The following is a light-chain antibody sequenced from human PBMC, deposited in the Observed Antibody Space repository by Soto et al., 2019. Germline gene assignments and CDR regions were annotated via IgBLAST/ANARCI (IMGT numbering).Light chain of an antibody. CDR2: GAS. V-gene: IGKV3-20*01. CDR1: QSVSSSY. CDR3: QHYGTSAL. Sequence: EIVLTQSPGTLSLSPGERATLSCRASQSVSSSYLAWYQPKPGQAPRLLIYGASNRATGIPDRFSVSASGTDFTITISRLEPEDFAVYYCQHYGTSALFGPGTKVDIK. J-gene: IGKJ3*01.